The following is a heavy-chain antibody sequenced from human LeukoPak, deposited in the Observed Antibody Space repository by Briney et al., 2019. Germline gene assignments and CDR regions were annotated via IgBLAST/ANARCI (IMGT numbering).Heavy chain of an antibody. Sequence: SETLSLTCSVSGDSISYFYWSWIRQPPGKGLEWIGYIYYSGSTNYNPSLKSRVTISVDTSKNQFSLKLSSVTAADTAVYYCARERAVTTYYYFDYWGQGTLVTVSS. CDR1: GDSISYFY. J-gene: IGHJ4*02. CDR3: ARERAVTTYYYFDY. CDR2: IYYSGST. V-gene: IGHV4-59*01. D-gene: IGHD4-17*01.